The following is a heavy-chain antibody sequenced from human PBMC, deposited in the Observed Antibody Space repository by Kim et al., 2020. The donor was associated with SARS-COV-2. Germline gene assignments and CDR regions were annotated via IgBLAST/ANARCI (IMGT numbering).Heavy chain of an antibody. Sequence: SETLSLTCAVSGGSISSSNWWSWVRQPPGKGLEWIGEIYHSGSTNYNPSLKSRVTISVDKSKNQFSLKLSSVTAADTAVYYCARTPRIAAPWYKAVAGHINWFDPWGQGTLVTVSS. V-gene: IGHV4-4*02. J-gene: IGHJ5*02. CDR3: ARTPRIAAPWYKAVAGHINWFDP. D-gene: IGHD6-19*01. CDR2: IYHSGST. CDR1: GGSISSSNW.